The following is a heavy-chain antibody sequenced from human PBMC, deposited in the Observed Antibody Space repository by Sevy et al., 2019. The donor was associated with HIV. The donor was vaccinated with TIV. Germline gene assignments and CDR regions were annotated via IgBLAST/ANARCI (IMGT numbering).Heavy chain of an antibody. J-gene: IGHJ3*02. CDR3: ARDYSSSRAFDI. CDR2: IYYSGST. V-gene: IGHV4-61*01. D-gene: IGHD6-13*01. CDR1: GGSVSSGSYY. Sequence: SETLSLTCTVSGGSVSSGSYYWSWIRQPPGKGLEWIGYIYYSGSTNYNPSLKSRVTISVDTSKNQFSLKLSSVTAADTAVYYRARDYSSSRAFDIWGQGTMVTVSS.